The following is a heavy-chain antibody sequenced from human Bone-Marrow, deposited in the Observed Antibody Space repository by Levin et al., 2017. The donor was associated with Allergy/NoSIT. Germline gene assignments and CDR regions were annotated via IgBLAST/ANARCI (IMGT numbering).Heavy chain of an antibody. CDR1: GDSISSFF. Sequence: SQTLSLTCTVSGDSISSFFWSWIRQPPGKGLEWIGYMSFSGSTNFNPSLKSRVTISVDTSKNQFSLRLSSVTAADTAVYYCARATRSSLIHYCDYWGPGTLVTVSS. CDR3: ARATRSSLIHYCDY. J-gene: IGHJ4*02. D-gene: IGHD5-12*01. V-gene: IGHV4-59*01. CDR2: MSFSGST.